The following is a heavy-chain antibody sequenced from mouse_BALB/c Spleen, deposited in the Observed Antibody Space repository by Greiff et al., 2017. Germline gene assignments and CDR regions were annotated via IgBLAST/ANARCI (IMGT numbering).Heavy chain of an antibody. CDR3: TRYGNYYYAMDY. J-gene: IGHJ4*01. CDR1: GFTFSNYW. CDR2: IRLKCNNYAT. D-gene: IGHD2-1*01. Sequence: EVKLQESGGGLVQPGGSMKLSCVASGFTFSNYWMNWVRQSPEKGLEWVAEIRLKCNNYATHYAESVKGRFTISRDDSKSSVYLQMNNLRAEDTGIYYCTRYGNYYYAMDYWGQGTSVTVSS. V-gene: IGHV6-6*02.